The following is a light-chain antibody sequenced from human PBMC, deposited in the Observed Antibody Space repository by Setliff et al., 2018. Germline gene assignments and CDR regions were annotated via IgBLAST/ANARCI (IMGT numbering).Light chain of an antibody. J-gene: IGLJ1*01. Sequence: QSALTQPPSASGSPGQSVTISCTGTSNDVWGHNYVSWYQQHPGKAPKLIIYDVTGRPSGVSDRFSGSKSGNTASLTISGLQAEDEADYYCSSYTNSNTYVFGTGTRSPS. CDR1: SNDVWGHNY. CDR2: DVT. V-gene: IGLV2-14*03. CDR3: SSYTNSNTYV.